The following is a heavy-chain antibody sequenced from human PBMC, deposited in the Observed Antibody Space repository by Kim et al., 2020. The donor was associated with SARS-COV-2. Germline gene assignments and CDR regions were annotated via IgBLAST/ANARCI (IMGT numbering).Heavy chain of an antibody. CDR1: GFTFSSSS. V-gene: IGHV3-48*02. J-gene: IGHJ5*02. CDR2: ISSSSSTI. D-gene: IGHD3-22*01. CDR3: ARSLWDSSGYPGEDWFDP. Sequence: GGSLRLSCAASGFTFSSSSMNWVRQAPGKGLEWVSYISSSSSTIYYADSVKGRFTISRDNAKNSLYLQMNSLRDEDTAVYYCARSLWDSSGYPGEDWFDPWGQGTLVTVSS.